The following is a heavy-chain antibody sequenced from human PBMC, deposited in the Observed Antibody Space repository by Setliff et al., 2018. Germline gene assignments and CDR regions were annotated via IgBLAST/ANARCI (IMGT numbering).Heavy chain of an antibody. J-gene: IGHJ4*02. Sequence: GGSLRLSCAASGFTFSDSYMSWIRQAPGKGPEWVSFISSSSSYTIYADSVMGRFTVSRDNAKNSLHLQMSSLRAEDTAVYYCARIYSSGTYYFDYWGRGTLVTVSS. V-gene: IGHV3-11*03. D-gene: IGHD3-10*01. CDR2: ISSSSSYT. CDR1: GFTFSDSY. CDR3: ARIYSSGTYYFDY.